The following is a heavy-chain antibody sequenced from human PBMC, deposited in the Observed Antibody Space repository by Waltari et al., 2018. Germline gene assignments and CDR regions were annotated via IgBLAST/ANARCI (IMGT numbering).Heavy chain of an antibody. J-gene: IGHJ6*02. CDR3: AKEQLALPYYYYGMDV. D-gene: IGHD6-6*01. CDR1: GGSFSGYY. CDR2: ISGSGGST. V-gene: IGHV3-23*01. Sequence: VQLQQWGAGLLKPSETLSLTCAVYGGSFSGYYWSWIRQPPGKGLEWVSAISGSGGSTYYADSVKGRFTISRDNSKNTLYLQMNSLRAEDTAVYYCAKEQLALPYYYYGMDVWGQGTTVTVSS.